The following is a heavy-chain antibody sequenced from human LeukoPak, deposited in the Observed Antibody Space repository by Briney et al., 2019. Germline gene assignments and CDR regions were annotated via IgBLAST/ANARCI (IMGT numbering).Heavy chain of an antibody. Sequence: GGSLRLSCAASGFTFSSHWISWVRQAPGKGLEWVANIKQDGSEKYYVDSVKGRFTISRDNAKNSLYLQMNSLRAEDTAVYYCARDSYFCPMDVWGQGTTVTVSS. CDR2: IKQDGSEK. V-gene: IGHV3-7*04. D-gene: IGHD3-3*01. CDR3: ARDSYFCPMDV. CDR1: GFTFSSHW. J-gene: IGHJ6*02.